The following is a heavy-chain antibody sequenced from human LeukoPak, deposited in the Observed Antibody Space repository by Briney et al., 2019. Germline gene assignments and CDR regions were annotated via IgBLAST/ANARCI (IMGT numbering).Heavy chain of an antibody. D-gene: IGHD5-18*01. Sequence: QPGGSLRLSCAASGFTFSSYGMHWVRQAPGKGLEWVAVIWYDGSNKYYADSVKGRFTISRDNSKNTLYLQMHSLRAEDTAVYYCARDLPSEDTASYYYYYGMDVWGQGNTVTVSS. CDR1: GFTFSSYG. J-gene: IGHJ6*02. CDR3: ARDLPSEDTASYYYYYGMDV. V-gene: IGHV3-33*01. CDR2: IWYDGSNK.